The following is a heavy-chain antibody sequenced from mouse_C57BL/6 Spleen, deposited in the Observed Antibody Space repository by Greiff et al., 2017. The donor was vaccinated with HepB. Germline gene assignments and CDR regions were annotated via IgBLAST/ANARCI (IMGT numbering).Heavy chain of an antibody. Sequence: EVMLVESGAELVKPGASVKLSCTASGFNIKDYYMHWVKQRTEQGLEWIGRIDPEDGETKYAPKFQGKATITADTSSNAAYLQLSSLTSEDTAVYYCARSTTTVVAFYWYFDVWGTGTTVTVSS. J-gene: IGHJ1*03. D-gene: IGHD1-1*01. CDR3: ARSTTTVVAFYWYFDV. CDR2: IDPEDGET. CDR1: GFNIKDYY. V-gene: IGHV14-2*01.